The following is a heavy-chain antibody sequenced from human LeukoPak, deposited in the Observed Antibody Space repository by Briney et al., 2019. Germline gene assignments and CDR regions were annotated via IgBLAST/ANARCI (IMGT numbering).Heavy chain of an antibody. CDR3: ASPYCSSTTCYPRTFHH. J-gene: IGHJ1*01. Sequence: PGGSLRLSCAVSGFTFSSYAMSWVRQAPGKGLEWVANIKQDGSEKYYVDSVKGRFTISRDNAKNSLYLQMNSLRAEDTAVYYCASPYCSSTTCYPRTFHHWGQGTLVTVSS. V-gene: IGHV3-7*01. CDR2: IKQDGSEK. D-gene: IGHD2-2*01. CDR1: GFTFSSYA.